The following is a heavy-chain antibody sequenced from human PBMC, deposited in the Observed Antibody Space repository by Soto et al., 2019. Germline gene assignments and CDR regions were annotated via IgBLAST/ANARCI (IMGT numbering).Heavy chain of an antibody. CDR1: GGSISSGDYY. CDR3: VQGSNYDFWSGYPPPYYGMDV. J-gene: IGHJ6*02. V-gene: IGHV4-30-4*01. Sequence: SETLSLTCTVSGGSISSGDYYWSWIRQPPGKGLEWIGYIYYSGSTYYNPSLKSRVTISVDTSKNQFSLKLSSVTAADTAVYYCVQGSNYDFWSGYPPPYYGMDVWGQGTTVTVSS. D-gene: IGHD3-3*01. CDR2: IYYSGST.